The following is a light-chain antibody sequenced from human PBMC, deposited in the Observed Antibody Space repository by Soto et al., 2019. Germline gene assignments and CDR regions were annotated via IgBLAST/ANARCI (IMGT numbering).Light chain of an antibody. CDR3: QQLNSYPFT. J-gene: IGKJ5*01. Sequence: AIHLTQSPSSLSASVGDRVTITCRASQGISSALAWYQHKPGRPPRVLIYDASSLQRGVPSRFSGSESGTECTLTISSLQPEDSATYYWQQLNSYPFTFGKGTRLEIK. CDR2: DAS. V-gene: IGKV1-13*02. CDR1: QGISSA.